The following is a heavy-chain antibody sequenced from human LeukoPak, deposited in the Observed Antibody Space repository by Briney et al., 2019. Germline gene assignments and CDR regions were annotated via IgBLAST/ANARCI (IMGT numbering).Heavy chain of an antibody. V-gene: IGHV4-4*07. Sequence: SETLSLTCTVSGGSIRNYYRSWIRQPAGERLEWIGRMFTGGSTTYNPALKSRVTMSVDTSKNQFSLKLTSVTAADTAVYYCARHTPLNFGVAPPTWGQGTLVTVSS. CDR2: MFTGGST. CDR3: ARHTPLNFGVAPPT. J-gene: IGHJ5*02. D-gene: IGHD3-3*01. CDR1: GGSIRNYY.